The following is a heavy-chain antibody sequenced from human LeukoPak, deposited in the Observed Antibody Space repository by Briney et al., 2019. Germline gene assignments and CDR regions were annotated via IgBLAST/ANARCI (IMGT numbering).Heavy chain of an antibody. CDR1: GGSISSYS. J-gene: IGHJ4*02. D-gene: IGHD1-26*01. CDR3: ARGPQNSGSYYAYFDY. CDR2: IYTSGST. V-gene: IGHV4-4*07. Sequence: SETLSPTCTVSGGSISSYSWSWIRQPADKRLECIGRIYTSGSTNYNPSLKSGVTMSVDTSKNQFSLKLSSVTAADTAVYYCARGPQNSGSYYAYFDYWGQGTLVTVSS.